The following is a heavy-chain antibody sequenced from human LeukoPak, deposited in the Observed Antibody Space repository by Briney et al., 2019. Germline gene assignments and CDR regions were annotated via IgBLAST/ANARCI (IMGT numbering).Heavy chain of an antibody. J-gene: IGHJ4*02. CDR3: ADPRELVGATPLDY. CDR2: INPNSGGT. CDR1: GYTFTGYY. V-gene: IGHV1-2*02. Sequence: GASVKVSCKASGYTFTGYYMHWVRQAPGQGLEWMGWINPNSGGTNYAQKFQGRVTMTRDTSISTAYMELSRLRSDDTAVYYCADPRELVGATPLDYWGQGTLVTVSS. D-gene: IGHD1-26*01.